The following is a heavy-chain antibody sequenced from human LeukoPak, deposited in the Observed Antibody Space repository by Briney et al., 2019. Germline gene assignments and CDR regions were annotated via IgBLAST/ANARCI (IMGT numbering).Heavy chain of an antibody. Sequence: AAVKVSSKASGGTFSSYAISCVRQAPGQGLEWMGEIISILGTATYVQKFQGRVTINADESTSTAYMELSSLRFDDTAVYYCARVDVGYSSSWAPYGMDVWGQGTTVTVSS. CDR2: IISILGTA. CDR3: ARVDVGYSSSWAPYGMDV. J-gene: IGHJ6*02. CDR1: GGTFSSYA. V-gene: IGHV1-69*01. D-gene: IGHD4-11*01.